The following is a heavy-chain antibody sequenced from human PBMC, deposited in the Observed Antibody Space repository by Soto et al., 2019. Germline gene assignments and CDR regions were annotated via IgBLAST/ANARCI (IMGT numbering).Heavy chain of an antibody. J-gene: IGHJ5*02. V-gene: IGHV4-31*03. Sequence: SETLCISCSFSGGSISSGGYYGRWMRQYSGKGLEWIGYIYYGGRTYFNPSLKRRITISIDTSKSQFSLSLNSVTAADTAVYYCARYCSGGSCFDWFDPWGQGTMVTVSS. CDR1: GGSISSGGYY. CDR2: IYYGGRT. CDR3: ARYCSGGSCFDWFDP. D-gene: IGHD2-15*01.